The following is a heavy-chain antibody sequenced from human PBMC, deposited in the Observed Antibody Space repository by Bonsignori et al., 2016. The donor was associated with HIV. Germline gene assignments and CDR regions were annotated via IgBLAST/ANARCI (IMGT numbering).Heavy chain of an antibody. CDR3: ASSEYQLLSPEY. J-gene: IGHJ4*02. V-gene: IGHV3-7*01. Sequence: VRQAPGKGLEWVANIKQDGSEKYYVDSVKGRFTISRDNAKNSLYLQMNSLRAEDTAVYYCASSEYQLLSPEYWGQGTLVTVSS. D-gene: IGHD2-2*01. CDR2: IKQDGSEK.